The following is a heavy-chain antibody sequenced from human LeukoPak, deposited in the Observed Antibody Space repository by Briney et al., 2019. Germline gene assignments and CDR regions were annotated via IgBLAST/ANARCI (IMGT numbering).Heavy chain of an antibody. CDR1: GGSISNYY. Sequence: SETLSLTCTVSGGSISNYYWSWIRQPPGKGLEWIGYIYYSGSTNYNPSLKGRVTISVDTSKNQFSLKLSSVTAADTAVYYCARVYYSSSYDYWYFDLWGRGTLVTVSS. D-gene: IGHD6-13*01. V-gene: IGHV4-59*01. CDR3: ARVYYSSSYDYWYFDL. CDR2: IYYSGST. J-gene: IGHJ2*01.